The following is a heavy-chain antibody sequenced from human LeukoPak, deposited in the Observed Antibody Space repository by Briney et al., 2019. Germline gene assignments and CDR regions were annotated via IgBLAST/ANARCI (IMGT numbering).Heavy chain of an antibody. Sequence: GGSLRLSCAASGFTVSSNYMSWVRQAPGKGLEWVSAISGSGGSTYYADSVKGRFTISRDNSKNTLYLQMNSLRAEDTAVYYCAKDLHYYDSSGYYDYWGQGTLVTVSS. CDR1: GFTVSSNY. CDR2: ISGSGGST. J-gene: IGHJ4*02. D-gene: IGHD3-22*01. V-gene: IGHV3-23*01. CDR3: AKDLHYYDSSGYYDY.